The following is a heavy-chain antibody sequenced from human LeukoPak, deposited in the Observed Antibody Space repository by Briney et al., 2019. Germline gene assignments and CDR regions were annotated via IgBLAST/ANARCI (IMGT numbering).Heavy chain of an antibody. J-gene: IGHJ6*03. CDR1: GFTFSDYY. CDR2: ISSSGSTI. Sequence: GGSLRLSCAASGFTFSDYYMSWIRQAPGKGLEWVSYISSSGSTIYYADSVKGRFTISRDNAKNSLYLQVNSLRAEDTAVYYCARTPGYYYYYYMDVWGKGTTVTVSS. CDR3: ARTPGYYYYYYMDV. V-gene: IGHV3-11*01.